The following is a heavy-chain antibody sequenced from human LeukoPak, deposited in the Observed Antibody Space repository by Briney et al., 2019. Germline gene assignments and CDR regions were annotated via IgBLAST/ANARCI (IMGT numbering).Heavy chain of an antibody. CDR1: GGSIRSGDYY. Sequence: SETLSLTCTVSGGSIRSGDYYWSWIRQPPGKGLEWIGYIYYSGSTYYSPSLKSRVTISVDTSKNQFSLKLSSVTAADTAVYYCARGDDSSGYSPLDYWGQGTLVTVSS. V-gene: IGHV4-30-4*01. CDR3: ARGDDSSGYSPLDY. D-gene: IGHD3-22*01. J-gene: IGHJ4*02. CDR2: IYYSGST.